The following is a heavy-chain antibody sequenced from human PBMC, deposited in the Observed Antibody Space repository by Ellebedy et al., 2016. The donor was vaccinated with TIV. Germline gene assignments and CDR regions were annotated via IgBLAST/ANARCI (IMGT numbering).Heavy chain of an antibody. CDR2: IYSGGAT. Sequence: GESLKISCAASGFTVSSNYMSWVRQAPGKGLEWVSVIYSGGATSYADSVKGRFTISRDNPKNTLYLQMNSLRVEDTAVYYCARKYIYGFDWGQGTLVTVSS. CDR1: GFTVSSNY. J-gene: IGHJ4*02. CDR3: ARKYIYGFD. D-gene: IGHD5-18*01. V-gene: IGHV3-66*01.